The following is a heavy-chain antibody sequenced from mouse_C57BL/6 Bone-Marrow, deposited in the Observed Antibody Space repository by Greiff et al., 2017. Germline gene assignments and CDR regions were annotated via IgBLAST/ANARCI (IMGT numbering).Heavy chain of an antibody. CDR1: GYTFTSYW. V-gene: IGHV1-59*01. J-gene: IGHJ4*01. Sequence: VQLQQSGAELVRPGTSVKLSCKASGYTFTSYWMHWVKQRPGQGLEWIGVIDPSDSYTNYNQKFKGKATLTVDTSSSTAYMQLSSLTSEDSAVYYCARRRDAMDYWGQGTSVTVSS. CDR2: IDPSDSYT. CDR3: ARRRDAMDY.